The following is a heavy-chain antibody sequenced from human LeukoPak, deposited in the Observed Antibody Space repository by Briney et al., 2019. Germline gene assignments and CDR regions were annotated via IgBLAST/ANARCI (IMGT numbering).Heavy chain of an antibody. Sequence: PGGSLRLSCAASGMTFSNYEFNWVRQAPGKGLEWVSYINPGGGNRFVAGSVKGRFTISRDNAKSSLYLQMNSLRDEDTAVYYCARAQTYYGSGSYLYWGQGTLVTVSS. D-gene: IGHD3-10*01. CDR2: INPGGGNR. J-gene: IGHJ4*02. V-gene: IGHV3-48*03. CDR1: GMTFSNYE. CDR3: ARAQTYYGSGSYLY.